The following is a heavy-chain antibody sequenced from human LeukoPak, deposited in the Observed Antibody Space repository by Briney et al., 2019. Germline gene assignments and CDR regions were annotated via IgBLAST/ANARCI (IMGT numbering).Heavy chain of an antibody. Sequence: SETLSLTCTVSGGSISSYYWSWIRQPAGKGLEWIGRIFASGSTNYNPSLKSRITMSVDTSKNQFSLKLSSVTAADTAVYYCARLWGSSSRIDYWGQGTLVTVSS. J-gene: IGHJ4*02. CDR2: IFASGST. D-gene: IGHD6-6*01. CDR1: GGSISSYY. CDR3: ARLWGSSSRIDY. V-gene: IGHV4-4*07.